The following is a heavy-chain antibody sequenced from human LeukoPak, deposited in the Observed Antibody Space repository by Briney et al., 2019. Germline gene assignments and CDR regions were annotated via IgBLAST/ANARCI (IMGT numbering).Heavy chain of an antibody. CDR3: ARAEASRSSGKILGY. D-gene: IGHD1-26*01. Sequence: ASVKVSCKASGYTFTSYDINWVRQATGPGPEWMGWMNPNSGNTGYAEKFQGRVTITRNTSISTAYMELSSLTSEDTAVYYCARAEASRSSGKILGYWGQGTLVTVSS. V-gene: IGHV1-8*01. J-gene: IGHJ4*02. CDR2: MNPNSGNT. CDR1: GYTFTSYD.